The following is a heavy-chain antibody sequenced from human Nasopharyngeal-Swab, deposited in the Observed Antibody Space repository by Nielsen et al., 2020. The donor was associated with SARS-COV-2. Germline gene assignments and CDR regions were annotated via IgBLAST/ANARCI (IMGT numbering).Heavy chain of an antibody. CDR2: ISGSVGST. CDR3: AKDGEEQQLVRYFQH. Sequence: GESLKISCAASGFTFSNYAMSWVRQAPGKGLEWVSSISGSVGSTYYADSVKGRFTISRDNSKNTLSLQTNSLRAEDTAVYYCAKDGEEQQLVRYFQHWGQGTLVTVSS. V-gene: IGHV3-23*01. J-gene: IGHJ1*01. D-gene: IGHD6-13*01. CDR1: GFTFSNYA.